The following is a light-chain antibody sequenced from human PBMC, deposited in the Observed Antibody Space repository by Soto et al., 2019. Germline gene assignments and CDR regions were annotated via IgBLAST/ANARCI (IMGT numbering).Light chain of an antibody. Sequence: IVMTQSPATLSVSPGERSTLSCRASQSINSNLAWYQQKPGQAPRLLMFRASIRATGFPARFSGSGSGTEFNITISSLQSEDSAIYYCQQYNNWHRATFGGGTKVEIK. CDR1: QSINSN. J-gene: IGKJ4*01. V-gene: IGKV3-15*01. CDR2: RAS. CDR3: QQYNNWHRAT.